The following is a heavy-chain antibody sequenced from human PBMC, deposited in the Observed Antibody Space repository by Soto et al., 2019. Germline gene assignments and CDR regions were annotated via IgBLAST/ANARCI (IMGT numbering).Heavy chain of an antibody. V-gene: IGHV3-73*02. Sequence: EVQLVESGGGLVQPGGSLKLSCAASGFTFSGSAMHWVRQASGKGLEWVGRIRSKANSYATAYAVSVKGRFTISRDDSKNKAYLQMNSLNTEDRAVYYCTRCSSNSCYCVYYGMDVWGQGTTVTVSS. CDR3: TRCSSNSCYCVYYGMDV. D-gene: IGHD2-2*01. J-gene: IGHJ6*02. CDR1: GFTFSGSA. CDR2: IRSKANSYAT.